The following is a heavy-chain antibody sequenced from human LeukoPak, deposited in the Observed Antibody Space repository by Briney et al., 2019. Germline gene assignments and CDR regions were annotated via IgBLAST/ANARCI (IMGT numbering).Heavy chain of an antibody. CDR2: IRYDGSNK. CDR3: AKVRSGSYSVGDIDY. D-gene: IGHD1-26*01. Sequence: PGGSLRLSCAASGFTFSSYGMHWVRQAPGKGLEWVAFIRYDGSNKYYADSVKGRFTISRDNSKNTLYLQMNSLRAEDTAVYYCAKVRSGSYSVGDIDYWGQGTLVTVSS. CDR1: GFTFSSYG. V-gene: IGHV3-30*02. J-gene: IGHJ4*02.